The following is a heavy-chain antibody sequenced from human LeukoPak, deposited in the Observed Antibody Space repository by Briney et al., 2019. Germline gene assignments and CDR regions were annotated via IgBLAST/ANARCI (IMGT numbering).Heavy chain of an antibody. D-gene: IGHD2-2*01. CDR3: ARYVVVPAAYYYYGMDV. CDR1: GFTFSSYR. Sequence: GGSLRLSCAASGFTFSSYRMSWVRQAPGKGLEWVANIKQDGSEKYYVDSVKGRFTISRDNAKNSLYLQMNSLRAEDTAVYYCARYVVVPAAYYYYGMDVWGKGTTVTVSS. V-gene: IGHV3-7*03. J-gene: IGHJ6*04. CDR2: IKQDGSEK.